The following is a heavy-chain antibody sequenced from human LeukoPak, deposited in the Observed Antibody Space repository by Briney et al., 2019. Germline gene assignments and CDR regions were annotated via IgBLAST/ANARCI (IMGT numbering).Heavy chain of an antibody. V-gene: IGHV3-53*01. D-gene: IGHD5-18*01. CDR2: IYGDGRI. CDR1: GFTVTSNY. Sequence: PGGSLRLSCAASGFTVTSNYMSWVRQAPGKGLEWVSVIYGDGRIHYADSVKGRFTISRDDPKNTLYLQMNSLRAEDTAVYYCARESGYSYGLAGFFDYWGQGTLVTVSS. J-gene: IGHJ4*02. CDR3: ARESGYSYGLAGFFDY.